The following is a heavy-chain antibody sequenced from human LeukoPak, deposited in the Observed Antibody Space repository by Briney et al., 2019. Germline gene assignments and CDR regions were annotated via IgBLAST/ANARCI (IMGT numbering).Heavy chain of an antibody. Sequence: ASVKVSCKASGYTFTSYGFSWVRQAPGQGLEWMGWISTYYGNTNYAQKVQGRVTMTTDTSTSTAYMELRNLRSDDTAVYYCARGEYASSGIDYWGQGTLVTVSS. CDR3: ARGEYASSGIDY. CDR2: ISTYYGNT. CDR1: GYTFTSYG. D-gene: IGHD6-6*01. V-gene: IGHV1-18*01. J-gene: IGHJ4*02.